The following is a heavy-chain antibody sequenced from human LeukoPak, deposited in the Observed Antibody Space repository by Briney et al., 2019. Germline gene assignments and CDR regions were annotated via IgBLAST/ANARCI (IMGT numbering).Heavy chain of an antibody. CDR2: INHSGST. V-gene: IGHV4-34*01. D-gene: IGHD2-2*01. J-gene: IGHJ5*02. CDR3: ARGGCSSTSCHGWFDP. Sequence: INHSGSTNYNPSLKSRVTISVDTSKNQFSLKLSSVTAADTAVYYCARGGCSSTSCHGWFDPWGQGTLVTVSS.